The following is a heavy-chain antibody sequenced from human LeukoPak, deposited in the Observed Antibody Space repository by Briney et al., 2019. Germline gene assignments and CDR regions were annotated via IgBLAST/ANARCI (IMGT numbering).Heavy chain of an antibody. CDR1: GFTFSSYA. V-gene: IGHV3-30*01. J-gene: IGHJ5*02. Sequence: GGSLRLSCAASGFTFSSYAMHWVRQAPGKGLEWVAVVSYDGTQKRYADSVKGRFTISRDNSKNTLYLQMDSLRVEDMAVYYCARSPVATAVNYWFDPWGQGTLVTVSS. CDR2: VSYDGTQK. D-gene: IGHD2-21*01. CDR3: ARSPVATAVNYWFDP.